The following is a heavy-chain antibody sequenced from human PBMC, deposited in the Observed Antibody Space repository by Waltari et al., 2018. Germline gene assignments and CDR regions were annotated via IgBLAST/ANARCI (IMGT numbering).Heavy chain of an antibody. V-gene: IGHV3-48*01. CDR3: ARDQYFSRSYYGMDV. CDR2: ISSDGTTI. J-gene: IGHJ6*02. D-gene: IGHD3-9*01. CDR1: GFTFRSFS. Sequence: EVQLVESGGGLVKPGGSRRLSCAASGFTFRSFSMNWVRQAPGKGLEWISYISSDGTTIYDADSVKGRFTISRDNAKNSVYLQMNSLRAEDTAVYYCARDQYFSRSYYGMDVWGQGTTVTVS.